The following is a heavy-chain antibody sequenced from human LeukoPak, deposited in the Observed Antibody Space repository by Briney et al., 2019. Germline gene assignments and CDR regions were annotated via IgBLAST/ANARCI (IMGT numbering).Heavy chain of an antibody. CDR1: GFTFSSYG. J-gene: IGHJ4*02. CDR2: IWYDGSNK. CDR3: AKDLYGEDY. D-gene: IGHD3-10*01. Sequence: GRSLRLSCAASGFTFSSYGMHWVRQAPGKGLEWVAVIWYDGSNKYYADSVKGRFTISTDNSKNTLYLQMNSLRAEDTAVYYCAKDLYGEDYWGQGTLVTVSS. V-gene: IGHV3-33*03.